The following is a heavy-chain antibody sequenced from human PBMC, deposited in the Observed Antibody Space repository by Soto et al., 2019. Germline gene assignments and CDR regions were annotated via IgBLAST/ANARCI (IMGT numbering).Heavy chain of an antibody. CDR2: VKDGGHT. CDR1: GGSLSGYY. J-gene: IGHJ4*02. V-gene: IGHV4-34*01. CDR3: ARGQEGVVATH. D-gene: IGHD5-12*01. Sequence: QVQLQQWGAGLLKPSETLSLNCAVTGGSLSGYYWSWIGQPPGKGLEWIGEVKDGGHTNYSPSLRGRVTISSDTSNNQFLLRLNSVTAADTGVYYCARGQEGVVATHWDQGSLVTVSS.